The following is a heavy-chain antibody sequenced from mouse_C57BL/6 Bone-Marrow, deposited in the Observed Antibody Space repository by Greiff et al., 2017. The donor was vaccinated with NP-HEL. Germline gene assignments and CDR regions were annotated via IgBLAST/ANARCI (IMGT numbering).Heavy chain of an antibody. J-gene: IGHJ1*03. CDR3: ARDYYGTPWYFDV. Sequence: QVQLQQSGAELARPGASVKLSCKASGYTFTSYGISWVKQRTGQGLEWIGEIYPRSGNTYYNEKFKGKATLTADKSSSTAYMELRSLTSEDSAVYFCARDYYGTPWYFDVWGTGTTVTVSS. V-gene: IGHV1-81*01. D-gene: IGHD1-1*01. CDR1: GYTFTSYG. CDR2: IYPRSGNT.